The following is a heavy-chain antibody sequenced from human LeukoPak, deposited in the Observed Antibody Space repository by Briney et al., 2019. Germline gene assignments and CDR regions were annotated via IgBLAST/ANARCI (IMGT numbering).Heavy chain of an antibody. V-gene: IGHV3-21*01. Sequence: PRGSLRLSCAASGYTFSDFSVNWVRQAPGKGLEWVSSISVRSNYRYYADSVRGRFTISRDDARDSLFLQMNSLRAEDTAVYFCVRLRRNNDRSGYYYYYDYWGQGTLVTVSS. J-gene: IGHJ4*02. CDR2: ISVRSNYR. CDR3: VRLRRNNDRSGYYYYYDY. CDR1: GYTFSDFS. D-gene: IGHD3-22*01.